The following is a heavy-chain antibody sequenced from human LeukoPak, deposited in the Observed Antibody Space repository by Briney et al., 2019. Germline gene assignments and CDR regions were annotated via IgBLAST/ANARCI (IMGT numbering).Heavy chain of an antibody. Sequence: PGGSLRLSCAASGFTFSNAWMSWVRQAPGKGLEWVGRIKGKTDGGTTDYAAPVKGRFTISRDDSKNTLYLQMNSLKTEDTAVYYCTADGTRSGIAAPDYWGQGTLVTVSS. CDR2: IKGKTDGGTT. D-gene: IGHD6-13*01. CDR1: GFTFSNAW. V-gene: IGHV3-15*01. J-gene: IGHJ4*02. CDR3: TADGTRSGIAAPDY.